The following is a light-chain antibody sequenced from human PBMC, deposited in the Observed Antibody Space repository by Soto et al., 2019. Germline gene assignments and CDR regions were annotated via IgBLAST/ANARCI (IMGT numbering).Light chain of an antibody. CDR3: QQYGSSRT. CDR1: QSVSSSY. V-gene: IGKV3-20*01. CDR2: GAS. Sequence: EIVLTQSPGTLSLSPGERATLSCRASQSVSSSYLAWYQQKPGQAPRLLIYGASNRATDIPDRFSGSGSGTDFTLTISRLETEDFAVYYCQQYGSSRTFGPGTKVDIK. J-gene: IGKJ3*01.